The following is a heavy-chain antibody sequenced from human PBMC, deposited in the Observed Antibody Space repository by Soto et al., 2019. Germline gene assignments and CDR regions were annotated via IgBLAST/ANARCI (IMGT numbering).Heavy chain of an antibody. CDR3: ATPTQLRGAMITNINFDF. Sequence: SVTFSSRLWALPLPECYNQRLRPATGPGLEWMGGFDPEGGEAIYGQKWHGRVTVTEDTVTDTAYMELSGLKSDDTAVYYCATPTQLRGAMITNINFDFWGQGTPVTSPQ. CDR1: ALPLPECY. J-gene: IGHJ4*02. D-gene: IGHD3-10*01. V-gene: IGHV1-24*01. CDR2: FDPEGGEA.